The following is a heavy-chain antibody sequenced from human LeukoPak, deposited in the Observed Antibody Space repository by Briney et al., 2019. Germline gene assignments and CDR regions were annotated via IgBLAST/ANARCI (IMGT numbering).Heavy chain of an antibody. CDR2: INHSGST. V-gene: IGHV4-34*01. D-gene: IGHD3-10*01. CDR3: ARGWVRDIYDSGSYYSNWFDP. CDR1: GGSFSGYY. J-gene: IGHJ5*02. Sequence: SETLSLTCAVYGGSFSGYYWSWIRQPPGKELEWIGEINHSGSTNYNPSLKSRVTISVDTSKNQFSLKLSSVTAADTAVYYCARGWVRDIYDSGSYYSNWFDPWGQGTLVTVSS.